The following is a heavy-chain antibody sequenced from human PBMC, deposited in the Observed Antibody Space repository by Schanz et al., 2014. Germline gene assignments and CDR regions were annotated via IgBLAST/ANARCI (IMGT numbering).Heavy chain of an antibody. CDR3: ARYGFRKFGVVYGLAV. CDR2: IWYDGNNK. J-gene: IGHJ6*02. CDR1: GFTFSAYG. Sequence: QVQLVESGGGVVQPGRSLRLSCAASGFTFSAYGMHWVRQAPGKGLEWVAVIWYDGNNKYYADSVKGRFTISRDNSKNILYLQMNSLRVEDTAVYYCARYGFRKFGVVYGLAVWGQGTTVTVS. D-gene: IGHD3-3*01. V-gene: IGHV3-33*01.